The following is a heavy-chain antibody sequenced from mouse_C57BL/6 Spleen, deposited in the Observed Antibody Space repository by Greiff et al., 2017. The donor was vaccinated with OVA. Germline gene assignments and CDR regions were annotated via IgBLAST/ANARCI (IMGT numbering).Heavy chain of an antibody. CDR2: IWSGGST. CDR3: ARNSPDYGSSVGYFDY. V-gene: IGHV2-2*01. D-gene: IGHD1-1*01. J-gene: IGHJ2*01. CDR1: GFSLTSYG. Sequence: QVQLKQSGPGLVQPSQSLSITCTVSGFSLTSYGVHWVRQSPGKGLEWLGVIWSGGSTDYNAAFISRLSISKDNSKSQVFFKMNSLQADDTAIYYCARNSPDYGSSVGYFDYWGQGTTLTVSS.